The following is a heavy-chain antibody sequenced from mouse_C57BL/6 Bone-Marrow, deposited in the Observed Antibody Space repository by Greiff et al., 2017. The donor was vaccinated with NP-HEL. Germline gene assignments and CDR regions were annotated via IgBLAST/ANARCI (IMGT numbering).Heavy chain of an antibody. CDR3: ARHEEMGIYYGNWYFDV. D-gene: IGHD2-1*01. Sequence: QVQLQQSGAELVKPGASVKLSCKASGYTFTEYTIHWVKQRSGQGLEWIGWFYPGSGSIKYNEKFKDKATLTADKSSSTVYMELSRLTSEDSAVYFCARHEEMGIYYGNWYFDVWGTGTTVTVSS. V-gene: IGHV1-62-2*01. CDR2: FYPGSGSI. CDR1: GYTFTEYT. J-gene: IGHJ1*03.